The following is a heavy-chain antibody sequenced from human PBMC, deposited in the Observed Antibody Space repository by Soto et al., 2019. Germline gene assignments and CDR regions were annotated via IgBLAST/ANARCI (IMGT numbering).Heavy chain of an antibody. CDR3: PSPDYDYIWGSYRPFYYMDV. J-gene: IGHJ6*03. Sequence: GGSLRLSCAASGFTFSNAWMSWVRQAPGKGLEWVGRIKSKTDGGTTDYAAPVKGRFTISRDDSKNTLYLQMNSLKTEETAEYYCPSPDYDYIWGSYRPFYYMDVWGKGTTVTVSS. V-gene: IGHV3-15*01. CDR1: GFTFSNAW. CDR2: IKSKTDGGTT. D-gene: IGHD3-16*02.